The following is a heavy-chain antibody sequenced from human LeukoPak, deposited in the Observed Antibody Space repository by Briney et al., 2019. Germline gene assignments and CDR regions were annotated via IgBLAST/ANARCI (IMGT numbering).Heavy chain of an antibody. CDR1: GGSFSGYY. V-gene: IGHV4-34*01. J-gene: IGHJ5*02. D-gene: IGHD3-10*01. Sequence: SETLSLTCAVYGGSFSGYYWSWIRQPPGKGLEWIGEINHSGSTNYNPSLKSRVTISVDTSKNQFSLKLSSVTAADTAVYYCAGRPKHMVQGVDNWFDPWGQGTLVTVSS. CDR2: INHSGST. CDR3: AGRPKHMVQGVDNWFDP.